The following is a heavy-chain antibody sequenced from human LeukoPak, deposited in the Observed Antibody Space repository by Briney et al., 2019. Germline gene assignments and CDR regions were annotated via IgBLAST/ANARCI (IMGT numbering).Heavy chain of an antibody. CDR3: ARDIVVVPAAMIGFDP. J-gene: IGHJ5*02. V-gene: IGHV1-18*01. Sequence: VASVTVSCKASGYTFTSYGISWVRQAPGQGLEWMGWISAYNGNTNYAQKLQGRVTMTTDTSTSTAYMELRSLRSDDTAVYYCARDIVVVPAAMIGFDPWGQGTLVTVSS. CDR1: GYTFTSYG. D-gene: IGHD2-2*01. CDR2: ISAYNGNT.